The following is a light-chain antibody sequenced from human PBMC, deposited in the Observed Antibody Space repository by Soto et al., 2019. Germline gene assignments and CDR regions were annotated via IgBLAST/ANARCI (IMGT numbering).Light chain of an antibody. CDR2: EVT. V-gene: IGLV2-14*01. J-gene: IGLJ3*02. CDR3: SSYTSSTWV. CDR1: SSDVGGYNY. Sequence: QSALTQPASVSGSPGQSITISCTGTSSDVGGYNYVSWYQQHPGKAPKLMIYEVTNRPSGVSNRFSGSKSGSTASLTISGLQAEDEADYYCSSYTSSTWVFGGGTKLTVL.